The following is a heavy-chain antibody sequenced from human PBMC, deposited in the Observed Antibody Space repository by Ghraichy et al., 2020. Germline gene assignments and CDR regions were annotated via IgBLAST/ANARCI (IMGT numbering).Heavy chain of an antibody. V-gene: IGHV3-21*01. CDR3: ATSCSTSCPWGPDY. D-gene: IGHD2-2*01. CDR2: ISSSSSYI. J-gene: IGHJ4*02. CDR1: GFTFSSYR. Sequence: GGSLRLSCAASGFTFSSYRMNWVRQAPGKGLEWVSSISSSSSYIYYADSVKGRFTISRDNAKNSLYLQMNSLRAEDTAVYYCATSCSTSCPWGPDYWGQGTLVTVSS.